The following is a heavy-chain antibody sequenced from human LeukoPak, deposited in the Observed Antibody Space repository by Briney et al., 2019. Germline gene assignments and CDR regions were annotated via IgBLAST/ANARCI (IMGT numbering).Heavy chain of an antibody. D-gene: IGHD3-10*01. Sequence: GGSLRLSCAASGFTFSSNSMNWVRQAPGKGLEWVSYISSSSSTTYHADSVKGRFTVSRDNAKNSLYLQVNSLRDEDTAVYYCASSVYGSGSSIFYGMDVWGQGTTVTVSS. V-gene: IGHV3-48*02. CDR2: ISSSSSTT. CDR1: GFTFSSNS. J-gene: IGHJ6*02. CDR3: ASSVYGSGSSIFYGMDV.